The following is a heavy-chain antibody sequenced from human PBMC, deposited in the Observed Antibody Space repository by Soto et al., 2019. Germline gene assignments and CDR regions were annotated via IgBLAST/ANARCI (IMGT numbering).Heavy chain of an antibody. J-gene: IGHJ5*02. V-gene: IGHV1-69*12. CDR1: GGTFSSYA. CDR3: ARDRGKWLRPNWFDP. CDR2: IIPIFGTA. Sequence: QVQLVQSGAEVKKPGSSVKVSCKASGGTFSSYAISWVRQAPGQGLEWMGGIIPIFGTANYAQKFQGRVTIXXDXTXXTAYMERSSLRSEDTAVYYCARDRGKWLRPNWFDPWGQGTLVTVSS. D-gene: IGHD5-12*01.